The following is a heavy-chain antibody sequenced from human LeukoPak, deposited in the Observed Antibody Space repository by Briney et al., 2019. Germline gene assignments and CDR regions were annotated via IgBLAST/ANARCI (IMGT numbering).Heavy chain of an antibody. D-gene: IGHD3-10*01. CDR2: ISYDGNAK. CDR1: GFTFSSFG. Sequence: PGGSLRLSCSASGFTFSSFGMHWIRQAPGMGLEWVAMISYDGNAKYYADSVRGRFAVSRDNSKNTFYLQMNSLRAEDTAVYYCAKVAYGSGSYSAYYYYYMDVWGKGTTVTISS. J-gene: IGHJ6*03. CDR3: AKVAYGSGSYSAYYYYYMDV. V-gene: IGHV3-30*18.